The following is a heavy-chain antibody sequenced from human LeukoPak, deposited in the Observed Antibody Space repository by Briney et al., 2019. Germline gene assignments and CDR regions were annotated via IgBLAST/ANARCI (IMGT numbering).Heavy chain of an antibody. V-gene: IGHV4-59*01. D-gene: IGHD6-25*01. CDR3: ARDSSIAAADPAFDI. Sequence: SETLSLTCSVSGASISSYYWGWIRQPPGKGLEWIGYIYYSGSTNYNPSLKSRVTISVDTSKNQFSLKLSSVTAADTAVYYCARDSSIAAADPAFDIWGQGTMVTVSS. CDR1: GASISSYY. J-gene: IGHJ3*02. CDR2: IYYSGST.